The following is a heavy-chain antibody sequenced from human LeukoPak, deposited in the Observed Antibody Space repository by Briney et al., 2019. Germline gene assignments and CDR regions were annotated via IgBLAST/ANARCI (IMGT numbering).Heavy chain of an antibody. D-gene: IGHD1-26*01. CDR1: GGSFSGYY. Sequence: SETLSLTCAVYGGSFSGYYWSWIRQPPGKGLEWIGEINHSGSTNYNPSLKSRVTISVDTSKNQFSLKLSSVTAADTAVYYCARGSPTSSVGAPPGLDYWGQGTLVTVSS. CDR2: INHSGST. CDR3: ARGSPTSSVGAPPGLDY. V-gene: IGHV4-34*01. J-gene: IGHJ4*02.